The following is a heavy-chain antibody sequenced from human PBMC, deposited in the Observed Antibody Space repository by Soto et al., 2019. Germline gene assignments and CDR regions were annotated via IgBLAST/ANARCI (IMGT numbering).Heavy chain of an antibody. CDR2: ISAYNGNT. J-gene: IGHJ6*02. CDR1: GYTFTSYG. V-gene: IGHV1-18*01. Sequence: QVQLVQSGAEVKKPGASVKVSCKASGYTFTSYGISWVRQAPGQGLEWMGWISAYNGNTNYAQKLQGRVTMTTDTSTSTAYMELRSLRSDDTAVYYCARSGAPPPGTTGTLYSLYYYYYGMDVWGQGTTVTVSS. CDR3: ARSGAPPPGTTGTLYSLYYYYYGMDV. D-gene: IGHD1-1*01.